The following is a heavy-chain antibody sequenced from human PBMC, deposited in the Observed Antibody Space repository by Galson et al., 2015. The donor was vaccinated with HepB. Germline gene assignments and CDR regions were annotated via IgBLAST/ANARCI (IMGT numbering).Heavy chain of an antibody. J-gene: IGHJ4*02. V-gene: IGHV3-73*01. CDR3: TVDLAPSLGD. CDR2: IRSKANSYAT. CDR1: GFTFSGSA. D-gene: IGHD3-3*02. Sequence: SLRLSCAASGFTFSGSAMHWVRQASGKGLEWVGRIRSKANSYATAYAASVKGRFTISRDDSKNTAYLQMNSLKTEATAVYYCTVDLAPSLGDWGQGTLVTVSS.